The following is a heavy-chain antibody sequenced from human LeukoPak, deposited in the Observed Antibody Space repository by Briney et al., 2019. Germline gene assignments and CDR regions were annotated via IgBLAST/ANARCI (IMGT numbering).Heavy chain of an antibody. CDR1: GFTFSSYE. Sequence: GGSLRLSCAASGFTFSSYEMNWVRQAPGKGLEYVSAISSNGGSTYYANSVKGRFTISRDNSKNTLYLQMGSLRAEDMAVYYCARGEVGYFVNFDYWGQGTLVTVSS. CDR3: ARGEVGYFVNFDY. D-gene: IGHD3-9*01. J-gene: IGHJ4*02. V-gene: IGHV3-64*01. CDR2: ISSNGGST.